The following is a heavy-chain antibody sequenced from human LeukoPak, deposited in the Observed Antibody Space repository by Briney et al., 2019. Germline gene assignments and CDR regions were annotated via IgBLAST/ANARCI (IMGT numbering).Heavy chain of an antibody. CDR2: IKSDRTTI. D-gene: IGHD3/OR15-3a*01. V-gene: IGHV3-48*02. Sequence: PGGSLRLSCAASGFTFNSYSLNWVRQAPGKGLEWLSYIKSDRTTIYYANSLKGRFTITRDNARSSLYLQMNSLRDEDTAVYYCARDRDWAFDNWGPGTLVTVSS. J-gene: IGHJ4*02. CDR1: GFTFNSYS. CDR3: ARDRDWAFDN.